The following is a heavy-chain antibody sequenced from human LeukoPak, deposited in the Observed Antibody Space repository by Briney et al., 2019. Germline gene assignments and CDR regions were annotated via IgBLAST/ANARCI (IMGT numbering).Heavy chain of an antibody. Sequence: PGGSLRLSRAASGFTFSSYGMHWVRQAPGKGLEWVAVIWYDGSNKYYADSVKGRFTISRDNSKNTLYLQMNSLRAEDTAVYYCARDGTMVRGVIFGMDVWGQGTTVTVSS. CDR3: ARDGTMVRGVIFGMDV. CDR2: IWYDGSNK. D-gene: IGHD3-10*01. J-gene: IGHJ6*02. V-gene: IGHV3-33*01. CDR1: GFTFSSYG.